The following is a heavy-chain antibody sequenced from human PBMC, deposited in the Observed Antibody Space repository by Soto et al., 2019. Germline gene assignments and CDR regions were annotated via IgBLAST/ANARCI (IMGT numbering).Heavy chain of an antibody. Sequence: RGSLRLSCADSGFTFDDYTTHWVRPGPGQRLEWVSLISWDGGSTYYADSVKGRFTISRDNSKNSLYLQMNSLRTEDTALYYCAKDRGSGYYHNVAFDYWGQGNLVTVSS. V-gene: IGHV3-43*01. CDR2: ISWDGGST. CDR3: AKDRGSGYYHNVAFDY. D-gene: IGHD3-22*01. J-gene: IGHJ4*02. CDR1: GFTFDDYT.